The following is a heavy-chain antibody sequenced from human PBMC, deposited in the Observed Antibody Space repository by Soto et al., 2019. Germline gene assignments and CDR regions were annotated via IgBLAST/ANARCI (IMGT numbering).Heavy chain of an antibody. CDR3: AKDTYYYSSSGYYVFDS. D-gene: IGHD3-22*01. V-gene: IGHV4-39*02. CDR2: IYYHGNT. J-gene: IGHJ4*02. Sequence: ETLSLTCAVSGGPITSRTYSWGWIRQPPGKTLEWIGTIYYHGNTYSNPSLKSRVTISKDTVYLQINSMRAEDTAVYYCAKDTYYYSSSGYYVFDSWGQGTLVTVSS. CDR1: GGPITSRTYS.